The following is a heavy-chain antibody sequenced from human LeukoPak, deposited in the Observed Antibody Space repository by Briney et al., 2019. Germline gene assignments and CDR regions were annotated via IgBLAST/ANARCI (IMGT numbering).Heavy chain of an antibody. CDR1: VFTVSSNY. Sequence: GGSLRLSCAASVFTVSSNYMSWVRQAPGKGLEWVSVIYSGGSTYYADSVKGRFTISRDNSKSTLYLQMNSLRAEDTAVYFCARLGTTATHYDYWGQGTLVTVSS. V-gene: IGHV3-66*01. CDR2: IYSGGST. CDR3: ARLGTTATHYDY. D-gene: IGHD4-17*01. J-gene: IGHJ4*02.